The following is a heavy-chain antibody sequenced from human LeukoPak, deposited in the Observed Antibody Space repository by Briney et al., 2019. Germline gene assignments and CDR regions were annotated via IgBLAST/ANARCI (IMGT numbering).Heavy chain of an antibody. CDR3: ARAYQRLGELSLPNY. CDR1: GDTFTSYA. CDR2: INTNTGNP. Sequence: ASVKVSCKASGDTFTSYAMNWVRQAPGQGLEWMGWINTNTGNPTYAQGFTGRFVFSLDTSVSTTYLQISSLKAEDTAVYYCARAYQRLGELSLPNYWGQGTLVTVSS. V-gene: IGHV7-4-1*02. J-gene: IGHJ4*02. D-gene: IGHD3-16*02.